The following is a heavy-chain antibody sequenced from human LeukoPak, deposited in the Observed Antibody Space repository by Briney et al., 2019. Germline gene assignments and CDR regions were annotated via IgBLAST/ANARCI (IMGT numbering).Heavy chain of an antibody. J-gene: IGHJ6*03. Sequence: PSETLSLTCTVSGGSISSGDYYWSWIRQPPGKGLEWIGYIYYSGSTYYNPSLKSRVTISVDTSKNQFSLKLSSVTAADTAVYYCAGRRATTSIYMDVWGKGTTVTASS. V-gene: IGHV4-30-4*08. CDR1: GGSISSGDYY. CDR3: AGRRATTSIYMDV. D-gene: IGHD1-26*01. CDR2: IYYSGST.